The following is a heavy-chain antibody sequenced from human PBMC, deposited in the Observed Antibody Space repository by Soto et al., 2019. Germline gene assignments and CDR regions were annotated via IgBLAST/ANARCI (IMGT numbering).Heavy chain of an antibody. CDR1: GRSMSSSHW. V-gene: IGHV4-4*02. CDR3: ASSGGGEDY. CDR2: IYHSGST. Sequence: QVQLQESGPGLVKPSGTLSLSCAVSGRSMSSSHWWTWIRQPPGKGLEWIGEIYHSGSTNYNPSPKSRVTISVDTSRSQFSLNLSSVTAADTAVYYCASSGGGEDYWGQGILVTVSS. D-gene: IGHD3-16*01. J-gene: IGHJ4*02.